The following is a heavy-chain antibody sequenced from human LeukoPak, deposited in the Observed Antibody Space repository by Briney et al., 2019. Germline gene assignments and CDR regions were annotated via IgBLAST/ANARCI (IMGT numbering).Heavy chain of an antibody. J-gene: IGHJ4*02. V-gene: IGHV5-51*01. CDR2: VYPGDSDS. Sequence: GESLRISCKGSGYSFTSYWISWVRQMPGKGLEWMEIVYPGDSDSRYSPSFQGQVTISADKSISTAYLQWSSLKASDTAMYYCARIFMADCSGGSCYHPDFDYWGQGTLVTVSS. CDR3: ARIFMADCSGGSCYHPDFDY. D-gene: IGHD2-15*01. CDR1: GYSFTSYW.